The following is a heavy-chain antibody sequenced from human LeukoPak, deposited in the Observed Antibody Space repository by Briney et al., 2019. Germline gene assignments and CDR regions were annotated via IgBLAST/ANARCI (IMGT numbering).Heavy chain of an antibody. V-gene: IGHV3-23*01. D-gene: IGHD3-22*01. Sequence: GGSLRLSCAASRFTFNNYAMSWVRLAPGKGLEWISGISGDGGRTYYADSVKGRFTISRDNSKNTLYLQMNSLRAEDTAIYYCAKDQGSSGYGSVFDIWGQGTMVTVSS. CDR3: AKDQGSSGYGSVFDI. J-gene: IGHJ3*02. CDR1: RFTFNNYA. CDR2: ISGDGGRT.